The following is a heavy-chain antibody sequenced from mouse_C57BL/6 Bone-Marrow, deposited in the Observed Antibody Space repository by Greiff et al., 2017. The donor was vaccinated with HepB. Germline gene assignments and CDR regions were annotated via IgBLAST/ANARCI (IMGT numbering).Heavy chain of an antibody. V-gene: IGHV5-4*01. CDR2: ISDGGSYT. CDR1: GFTFSSYA. Sequence: EVQLVESGGGLVKPGGSLKLSCAASGFTFSSYAMSWVRQTPEKRLEWVATISDGGSYTYYPDNVKGRFTISRDNAKNNLYLQMSHLKSEDTAMYYCARERMHYYAMDYWGQGTSVTVSS. J-gene: IGHJ4*01. CDR3: ARERMHYYAMDY.